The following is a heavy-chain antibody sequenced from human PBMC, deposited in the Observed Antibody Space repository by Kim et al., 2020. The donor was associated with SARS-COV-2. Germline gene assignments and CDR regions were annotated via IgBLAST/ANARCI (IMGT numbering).Heavy chain of an antibody. CDR2: ISGSGGST. D-gene: IGHD3-9*01. CDR1: GFTFSSYA. V-gene: IGHV3-23*01. CDR3: AKDTYYDILTGYHIEGYFDY. Sequence: GGSLRLSCAASGFTFSSYAMSWVRQAPGKGLEWVSAISGSGGSTYYADSVKGRFTISRDNSKNTLYLQMNSLRAEDTAVYYCAKDTYYDILTGYHIEGYFDYWGQGTLVTVSS. J-gene: IGHJ4*02.